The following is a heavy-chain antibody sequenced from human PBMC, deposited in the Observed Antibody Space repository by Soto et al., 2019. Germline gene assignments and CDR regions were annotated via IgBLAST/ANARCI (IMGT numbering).Heavy chain of an antibody. CDR1: GFTFSSYW. D-gene: IGHD6-13*01. Sequence: EVQLVESWGGLVQPGGSLRLSCAASGFTFSSYWMSWVRQAPGKGLQWVANIKQDGSEKYHVDSVKGRFTISRDNAKNSLYLQMNSLRAEDTAAYYCARLRSSSWYAPYWGQGTLVTVSS. CDR2: IKQDGSEK. V-gene: IGHV3-7*01. CDR3: ARLRSSSWYAPY. J-gene: IGHJ4*02.